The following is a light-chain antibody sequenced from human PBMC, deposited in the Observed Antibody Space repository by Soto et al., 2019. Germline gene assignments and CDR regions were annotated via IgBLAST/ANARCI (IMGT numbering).Light chain of an antibody. CDR1: QSVGRK. J-gene: IGKJ5*01. Sequence: EIVMTQSGAAVSVSPGEGATLSCRASQSVGRKLVWYQQKAGQAPRPLIFDASTRATGIPARFSGSGSGTEFTLTISRLEPEDFAVYYCQQYDKWFSITFGQGTRLEIK. V-gene: IGKV3-15*01. CDR3: QQYDKWFSIT. CDR2: DAS.